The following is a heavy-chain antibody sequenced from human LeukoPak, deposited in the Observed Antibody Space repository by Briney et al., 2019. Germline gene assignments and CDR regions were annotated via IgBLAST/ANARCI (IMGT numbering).Heavy chain of an antibody. V-gene: IGHV3-23*01. CDR2: ISGSGGST. CDR3: AIRKQQVAPPRAYPYYYGMDV. Sequence: TGGSLRLSCAASGFTLSSNAMNWVRQAPGKGLEWVSGISGSGGSTYYADSVKGRFTISRDKSKNTLYLLMISLRAEDTAVYYCAIRKQQVAPPRAYPYYYGMDVWGQGTTVTVSS. J-gene: IGHJ6*02. D-gene: IGHD6-13*01. CDR1: GFTLSSNA.